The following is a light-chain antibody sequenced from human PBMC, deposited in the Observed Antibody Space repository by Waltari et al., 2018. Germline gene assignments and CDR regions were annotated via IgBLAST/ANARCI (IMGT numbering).Light chain of an antibody. CDR2: SND. J-gene: IGLJ2*01. Sequence: QSVLIQPPSASGTPGQRVTISCSGGSSNIGSSTVNWYQQLPGTAPKLLIHSNDQRPSGGPDRISVSKSGTSASLASSGLQSEDEAHYFCAAWDGSLNGLVFGGGTELTVL. CDR3: AAWDGSLNGLV. CDR1: SSNIGSST. V-gene: IGLV1-44*01.